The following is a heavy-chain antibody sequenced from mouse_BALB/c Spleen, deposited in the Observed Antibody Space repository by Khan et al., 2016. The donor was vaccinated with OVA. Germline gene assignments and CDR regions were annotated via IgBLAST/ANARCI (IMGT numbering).Heavy chain of an antibody. V-gene: IGHV1-7*01. CDR2: INPTSGYT. Sequence: QVQLKQSGAELAKPGASVKMSCKASGYTFTTYWMHWVKQRPGQGLEWIGYINPTSGYTDYNEKFKDRATLSADKSSSTAYMQLSSLTSEDSAVYSGTRDRIDYWGQGTTLTVSS. J-gene: IGHJ2*01. CDR3: TRDRIDY. CDR1: GYTFTTYW.